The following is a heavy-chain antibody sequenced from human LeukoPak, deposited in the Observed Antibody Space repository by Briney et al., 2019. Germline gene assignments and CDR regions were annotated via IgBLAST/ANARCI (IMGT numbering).Heavy chain of an antibody. CDR1: GYAFTSYG. V-gene: IGHV1-18*01. CDR2: ISAYNGNT. CDR3: WRGDTPFEMATIGSPWGHPDY. J-gene: IGHJ4*02. Sequence: ASVKVSCKASGYAFTSYGISWVRQAPGQGLEWMGWISAYNGNTSYAQKLQGRDTMTTDTSTSTAYMELMSLRSVDTAMDYVWRGDTPFEMATIGSPWGHPDYWGQGTLVTVSS. D-gene: IGHD5-24*01.